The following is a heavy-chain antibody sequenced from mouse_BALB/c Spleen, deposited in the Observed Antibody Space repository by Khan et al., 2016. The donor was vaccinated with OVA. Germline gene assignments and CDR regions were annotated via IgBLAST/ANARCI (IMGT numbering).Heavy chain of an antibody. CDR1: GYSITSDYV. V-gene: IGHV3-2*02. J-gene: IGHJ3*01. CDR2: ISYSGST. CDR3: TCGRAN. Sequence: EVQLQESGPGLVKPSQSLSLTCTVTGYSITSDYVWNWIRQFAGNKLEWMGYISYSGSTSYTPSLKSQFTITRDTSKNQFFLQLNSMTTEDTATYYCTCGRANWGQGTLVTVSA.